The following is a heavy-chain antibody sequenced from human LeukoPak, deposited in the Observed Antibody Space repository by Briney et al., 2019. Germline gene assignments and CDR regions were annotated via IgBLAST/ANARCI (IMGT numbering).Heavy chain of an antibody. D-gene: IGHD3-9*01. Sequence: ASVKVSCKASGYIFTNHGISWVRQAPGQGLEWMGWVSAYDANTNYAQKLQGRLTMTTDRSTSTAYMELRSLRSDDTAMYYCARSFARDSYILTGYNIADYWGQGTLVTVSS. CDR1: GYIFTNHG. J-gene: IGHJ4*02. CDR3: ARSFARDSYILTGYNIADY. V-gene: IGHV1-18*01. CDR2: VSAYDANT.